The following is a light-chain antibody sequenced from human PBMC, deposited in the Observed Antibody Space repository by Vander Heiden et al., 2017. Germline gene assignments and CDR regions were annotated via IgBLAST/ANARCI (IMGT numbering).Light chain of an antibody. CDR1: QSVSSSY. J-gene: IGKJ2*01. V-gene: IGKV3-20*01. CDR2: GAS. Sequence: IVLTQSPRTLSLSSGERATLSCRASQSVSSSYLAWYQQKPGQAPRLLIYGASSKTAGGPDGCSGGRSGTDFTLTISRLEPEEFAVYYCQQYDSSPKYTFGQGTKLEVK. CDR3: QQYDSSPKYT.